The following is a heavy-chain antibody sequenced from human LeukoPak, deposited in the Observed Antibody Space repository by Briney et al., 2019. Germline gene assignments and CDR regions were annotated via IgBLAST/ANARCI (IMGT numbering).Heavy chain of an antibody. D-gene: IGHD3-10*01. CDR1: GFTFSSYW. V-gene: IGHV3-7*01. Sequence: GGSLRLSGAASGFTFSSYWMRWVRQAPGKGLEWVANIKQDGSEKYYVDSVKGRFTISRDNAQNSLNLQMNSLRAEDSGVYYCGRWGVNAGLDRWGQGTLVIVSS. J-gene: IGHJ5*02. CDR3: GRWGVNAGLDR. CDR2: IKQDGSEK.